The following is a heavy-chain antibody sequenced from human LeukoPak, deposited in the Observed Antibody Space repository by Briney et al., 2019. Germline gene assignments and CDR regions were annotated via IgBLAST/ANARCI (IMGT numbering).Heavy chain of an antibody. CDR2: IGIDGAT. V-gene: IGHV3-48*02. J-gene: IGHJ4*02. D-gene: IGHD2-21*02. Sequence: GGSLRLSCAASAFTFSSYSMNWVRQAPGKGLEWVSHIGIDGATDYADSVKGRFTISRDNAETSLFLQMNSPRDEDTALYYCARDRDWAFDYWGQGTLVTVSS. CDR1: AFTFSSYS. CDR3: ARDRDWAFDY.